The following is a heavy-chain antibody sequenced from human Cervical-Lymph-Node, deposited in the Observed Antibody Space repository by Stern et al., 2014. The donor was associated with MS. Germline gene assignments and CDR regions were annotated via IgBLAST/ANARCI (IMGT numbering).Heavy chain of an antibody. Sequence: QVQLQESGPGLVKPSQTLSLTCTVTCGSISSGEYYWSWIRQSPGKGLEWIGYIHNSGTTYYNPSLKSRVTISVDTSKNQFSLKLRSLTAADTAVYYCSRDADGYSLVFGYWGRGTLVTVSS. V-gene: IGHV4-30-4*01. D-gene: IGHD5-24*01. CDR2: IHNSGTT. J-gene: IGHJ4*02. CDR1: CGSISSGEYY. CDR3: SRDADGYSLVFGY.